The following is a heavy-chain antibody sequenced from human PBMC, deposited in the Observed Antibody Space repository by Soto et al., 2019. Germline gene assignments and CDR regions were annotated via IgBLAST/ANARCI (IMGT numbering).Heavy chain of an antibody. D-gene: IGHD2-21*01. Sequence: ASVKVSCKASGYTFTSYAMHWVRQAPGQRLEWMGWINAGNGNTKYSQKFQGRVTITRDTSASTAYMELSSLRSEDTAVYYCARWGLGYYYYVMDVWGQGTTVTVSS. CDR1: GYTFTSYA. CDR3: ARWGLGYYYYVMDV. CDR2: INAGNGNT. V-gene: IGHV1-3*01. J-gene: IGHJ6*02.